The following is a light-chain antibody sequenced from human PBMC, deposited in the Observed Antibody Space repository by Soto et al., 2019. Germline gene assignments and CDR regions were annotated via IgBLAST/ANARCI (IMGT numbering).Light chain of an antibody. CDR1: YIGTKS. J-gene: IGLJ2*01. CDR2: DDS. V-gene: IGLV3-21*02. CDR3: QVWDNISDHVV. Sequence: SYELTQPTSVSVAPGQTAKITCGGNYIGTKSVHWYQQKPGQAPALVVYDDSVRPSGIPERFSGSNSGNTATLTISRVEAGDEADYYCQVWDNISDHVVFGGGTKLTVL.